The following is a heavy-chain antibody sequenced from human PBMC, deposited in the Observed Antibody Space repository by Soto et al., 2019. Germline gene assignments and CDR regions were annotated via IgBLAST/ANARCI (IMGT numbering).Heavy chain of an antibody. J-gene: IGHJ4*02. CDR1: GFTFSSYA. D-gene: IGHD5-12*01. Sequence: EVQLLQSGGGLVQPGGSLRLSCVASGFTFSSYAMNWVRRAPGKGPEWVSSISATGGSAYYADSVKGRFTISRDNSKNTLYLQMDSLRADDTAVYYCARDRGYSGYDREVFDFWGQGTLVTVSS. CDR2: ISATGGSA. CDR3: ARDRGYSGYDREVFDF. V-gene: IGHV3-23*01.